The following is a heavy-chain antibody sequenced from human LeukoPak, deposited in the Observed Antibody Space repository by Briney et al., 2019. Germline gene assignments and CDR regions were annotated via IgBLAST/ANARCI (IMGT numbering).Heavy chain of an antibody. CDR1: GYTFTGYY. V-gene: IGHV1-2*02. CDR3: ARGDIVVVPAVSWFDP. J-gene: IGHJ5*02. D-gene: IGHD2-2*01. CDR2: INPNSGGT. Sequence: ASVKVSCKASGYTFTGYYMHWVRQAPGQGLEWMGWINPNSGGTNYAQKFQGRVTMTRDTSISTAYMELSRLRSDDTAVYYCARGDIVVVPAVSWFDPWGQGTLVTVSS.